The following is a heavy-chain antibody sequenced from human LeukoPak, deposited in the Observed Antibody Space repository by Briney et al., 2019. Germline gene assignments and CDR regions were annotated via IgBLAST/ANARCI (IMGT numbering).Heavy chain of an antibody. J-gene: IGHJ4*02. V-gene: IGHV4-59*08. CDR1: GGSINYYY. CDR3: ARRVSYYDSSGYYYFDY. CDR2: IYYSGST. D-gene: IGHD3-22*01. Sequence: PSETLSLTCTVSGGSINYYYWSWIRQSPGKGLEWIGYIYYSGSTNYNPSLKSRVTMSVDTSKNQFSLKLSSVTAADTAVYYCARRVSYYDSSGYYYFDYWGQGTLVTVSS.